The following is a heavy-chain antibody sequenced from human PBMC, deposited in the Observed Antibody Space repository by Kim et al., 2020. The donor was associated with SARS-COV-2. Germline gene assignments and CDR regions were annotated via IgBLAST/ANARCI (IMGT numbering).Heavy chain of an antibody. V-gene: IGHV3-48*03. J-gene: IGHJ6*02. D-gene: IGHD2-2*01. CDR1: GFTFSSYE. CDR2: ISSSGSTI. CDR3: ARVGAYCSSTSCYGNYYYYGMDV. Sequence: GGSLRLSCAASGFTFSSYEMNWVRQAPGKGLEWVSYISSSGSTIYYADSVKGRFTISRDNAKNSLYLQMNSLRAEDTAVYYCARVGAYCSSTSCYGNYYYYGMDVWGQGTTVTVSS.